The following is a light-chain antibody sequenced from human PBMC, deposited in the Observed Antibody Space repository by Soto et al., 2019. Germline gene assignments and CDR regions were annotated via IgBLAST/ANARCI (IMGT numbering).Light chain of an antibody. J-gene: IGKJ3*01. CDR1: HSISSW. CDR2: KAS. CDR3: QQYNSYSIT. V-gene: IGKV1-5*03. Sequence: DIQMTQSPSTLSASVGDRVTITCRASHSISSWLAWYQQKSGKAPKLLIYKASSLESGVPSRFSGSGSGTEFTLTISSLQPDDFATYYCQQYNSYSITFGPGTKVDIK.